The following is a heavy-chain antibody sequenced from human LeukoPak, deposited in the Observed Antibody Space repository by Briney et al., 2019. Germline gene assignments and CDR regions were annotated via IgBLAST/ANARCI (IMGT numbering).Heavy chain of an antibody. D-gene: IGHD6-6*01. CDR2: IKQDGSVK. CDR1: GFTFSTYW. J-gene: IGHJ4*02. CDR3: ARNGYVGSSGFDY. V-gene: IGHV3-7*01. Sequence: GGSLRLSCVVSGFTFSTYWMSWVRQAPGKGLECVATIKQDGSVKNYGDSVQGRFTISRDNAKNSLYLQMHSLRAEDTAVYYCARNGYVGSSGFDYWGQGTLVTVSS.